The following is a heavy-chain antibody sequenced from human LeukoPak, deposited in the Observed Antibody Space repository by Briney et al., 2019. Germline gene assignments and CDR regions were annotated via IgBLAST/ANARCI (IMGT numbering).Heavy chain of an antibody. D-gene: IGHD3-10*01. V-gene: IGHV3-30-3*01. J-gene: IGHJ5*02. CDR2: ISYDGSNK. CDR1: GFTFSSYA. CDR3: AKDSLYGSGSYSS. Sequence: GGSLRLSCAASGFTFSSYAMHWVRQAPGKGLEWVAVISYDGSNKYVDSVKGRFTISRDNSKNTLYLQMNSLRAEDTAVYYCAKDSLYGSGSYSSWGQGTLVTVSS.